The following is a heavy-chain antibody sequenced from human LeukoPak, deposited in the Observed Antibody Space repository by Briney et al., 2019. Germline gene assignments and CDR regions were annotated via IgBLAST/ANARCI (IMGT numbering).Heavy chain of an antibody. CDR3: AKDRMSPGIPDY. CDR2: ISGSGGST. J-gene: IGHJ4*02. CDR1: GFTFSSYA. Sequence: WGSLRLSCAASGFTFSSYAMSWVRQAPGKGLEWVSAISGSGGSTYYADSVKGRFTISRDNSKNTLYLQMNSLRAEDTAVYYCAKDRMSPGIPDYWSQGTLVTVSS. V-gene: IGHV3-23*01. D-gene: IGHD2-21*01.